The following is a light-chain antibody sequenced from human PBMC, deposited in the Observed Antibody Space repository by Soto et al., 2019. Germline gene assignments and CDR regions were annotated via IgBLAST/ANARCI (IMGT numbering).Light chain of an antibody. CDR1: QSISSW. CDR2: EAS. V-gene: IGKV1-5*01. CDR3: QQSYNTPPT. J-gene: IGKJ1*01. Sequence: DIQVTQSPPTLSASIRDRVTITCRASQSISSWLAWYQQKPGKAPKLLIYEASKLDSGVPSRFSGSGSGTDFTLTISNLQPEDFATYYCQQSYNTPPTFAQGTKVDIK.